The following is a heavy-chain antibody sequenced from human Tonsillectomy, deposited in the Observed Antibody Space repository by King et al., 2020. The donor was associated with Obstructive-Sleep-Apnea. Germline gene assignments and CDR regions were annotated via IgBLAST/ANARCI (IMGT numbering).Heavy chain of an antibody. CDR3: AKDLFVDSSSWYGGAFDI. J-gene: IGHJ3*02. D-gene: IGHD6-13*01. CDR1: GFTFSSFG. V-gene: IGHV3-30*18. CDR2: ISYDGSNK. Sequence: QLVQSGGGVVQPGRSLRLSCAASGFTFSSFGMHWVRQAPGKGLEWVAVISYDGSNKYYADSVKGRFTISRDNSKNTLYLQMNSLRAEDTAVYYCAKDLFVDSSSWYGGAFDIWGQGTMVTVSS.